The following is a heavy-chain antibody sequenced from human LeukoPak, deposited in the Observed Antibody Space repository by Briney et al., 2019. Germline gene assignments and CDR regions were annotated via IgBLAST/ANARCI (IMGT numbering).Heavy chain of an antibody. J-gene: IGHJ6*03. CDR3: ARNRLDSSGYKSDYYYMDV. D-gene: IGHD3-22*01. CDR2: IYPGDSDT. CDR1: GYRFTSYW. Sequence: RGESLKISCKGSGYRFTSYWIGWVRQMPGKGLEWMGIIYPGDSDTRYSPSFQGQVTISADKSISTAYLQWSSLKASDTTMYYSARNRLDSSGYKSDYYYMDVWGKGTTVTVSS. V-gene: IGHV5-51*01.